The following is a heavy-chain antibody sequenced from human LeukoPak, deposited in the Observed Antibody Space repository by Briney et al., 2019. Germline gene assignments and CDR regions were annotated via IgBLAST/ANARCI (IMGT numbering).Heavy chain of an antibody. V-gene: IGHV3-74*01. D-gene: IGHD1-14*01. J-gene: IGHJ3*01. CDR1: GFTFGNSW. CDR2: INADGGTA. CDR3: VGVVEPPDVDGLDG. Sequence: GVSLRLSCAASGFTFGNSWVHWVRQAPGKGLVWVSLINADGGTATYADSVKGRFTISRDNARNTLSLPMNSLTTEDTAVDYWVGVVEPPDVDGLDGWGQGTKNTVSS.